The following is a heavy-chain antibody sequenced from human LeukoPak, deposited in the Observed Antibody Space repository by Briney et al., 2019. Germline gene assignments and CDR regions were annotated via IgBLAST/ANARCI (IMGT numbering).Heavy chain of an antibody. D-gene: IGHD6-19*01. CDR1: GGSISSSSYY. J-gene: IGHJ4*02. V-gene: IGHV4-39*01. CDR3: ARRGYSSGLFDY. CDR2: IYYSGST. Sequence: SETLSLTCTVSGGSISSSSYYWGWIRQPPGKGLEWIGSIYYSGSTYYNPSLKSRVTISVDTSKNQFSLKLSPVTAADTAVYYCARRGYSSGLFDYWGQGTLVTVSS.